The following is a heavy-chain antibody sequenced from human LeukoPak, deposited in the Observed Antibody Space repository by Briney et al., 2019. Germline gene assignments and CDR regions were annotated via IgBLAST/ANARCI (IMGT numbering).Heavy chain of an antibody. CDR2: IYYSGTT. J-gene: IGHJ4*02. Sequence: SETLPLTCSVSGGSISSSDHFWGWIRQPPGKGLEWIGSIYYSGTTYYNPSLKSRVTISVDMSKNQFSLKLSSVTAADTAVYYCARHSDRTAYTAKGFDYWGQGTLVTVSS. CDR3: ARHSDRTAYTAKGFDY. CDR1: GGSISSSDHF. D-gene: IGHD2-21*02. V-gene: IGHV4-39*01.